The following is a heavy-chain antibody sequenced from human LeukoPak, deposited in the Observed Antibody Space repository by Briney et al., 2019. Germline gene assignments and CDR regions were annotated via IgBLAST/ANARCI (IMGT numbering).Heavy chain of an antibody. J-gene: IGHJ4*02. Sequence: SETLSLTCTVSGGSVSSGSYYWSWIRQPPGKGLEWIGYIYYSGSTNYNPSLKSRVTISVDTSKNQFSLKLSSVTAADTAVYYCARERLDYDYAWGSYRSQYYFDYWGQGTLVTVSS. CDR1: GGSVSSGSYY. CDR2: IYYSGST. CDR3: ARERLDYDYAWGSYRSQYYFDY. V-gene: IGHV4-61*01. D-gene: IGHD3-16*02.